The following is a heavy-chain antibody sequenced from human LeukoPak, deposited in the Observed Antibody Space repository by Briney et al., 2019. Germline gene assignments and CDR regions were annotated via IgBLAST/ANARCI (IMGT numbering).Heavy chain of an antibody. V-gene: IGHV3-23*01. CDR2: ISGSGGST. J-gene: IGHJ4*02. D-gene: IGHD3-16*02. Sequence: GGSLRLSCAASGFTVSTYYMTWVRQAPGKGLEWVSAISGSGGSTYYADSVKGRFTISRDNSKNTLYLQMNSLRAEDTAVYYCAKGFHTFGGVIVFDYWGQGTLVTVSS. CDR1: GFTVSTYY. CDR3: AKGFHTFGGVIVFDY.